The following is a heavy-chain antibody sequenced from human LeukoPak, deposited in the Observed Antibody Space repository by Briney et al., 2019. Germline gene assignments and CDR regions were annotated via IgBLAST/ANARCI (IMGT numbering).Heavy chain of an antibody. CDR2: ISGSGGST. J-gene: IGHJ4*02. D-gene: IGHD5-18*01. Sequence: GGSLRLSCAASGFTFSSYAMSWVRQAPGKGLEWVSAISGSGGSTYYADSVKGRFTISRDNSKNALYLQMNSLRAEDTAVYYCASGYSYGYGLDYWGQGTLVTVSS. CDR3: ASGYSYGYGLDY. CDR1: GFTFSSYA. V-gene: IGHV3-23*01.